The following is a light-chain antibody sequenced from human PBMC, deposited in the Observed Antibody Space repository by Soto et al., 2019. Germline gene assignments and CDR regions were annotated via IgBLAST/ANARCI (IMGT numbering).Light chain of an antibody. CDR2: GAF. V-gene: IGKV3-15*01. CDR1: QTVRNN. J-gene: IGKJ1*01. CDR3: QQYNDWPLT. Sequence: ELVLKPSVGTLSLSPWERATLSCRASQTVRNNYLAWYQQKPGQAPRLLIYGAFTRATGIPTRFSGTGSGTEFTLTISSLQSEDFALYYCQQYNDWPLTVGQGTKV.